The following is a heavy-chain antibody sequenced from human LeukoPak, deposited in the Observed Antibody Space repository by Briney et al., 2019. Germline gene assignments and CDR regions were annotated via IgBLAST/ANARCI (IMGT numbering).Heavy chain of an antibody. Sequence: PSETLSLTCTVSGGSVSSSSYYWGWIRQPPGKGLEWIASIYYSGSTYYNPSLKNGVTIFVDTSENQFSLKRRSVTAADTAMYSCARHPLSMVALEYWGQGTLVTVSS. V-gene: IGHV4-39*01. J-gene: IGHJ4*02. CDR3: ARHPLSMVALEY. CDR2: IYYSGST. D-gene: IGHD3-10*01. CDR1: GGSVSSSSYY.